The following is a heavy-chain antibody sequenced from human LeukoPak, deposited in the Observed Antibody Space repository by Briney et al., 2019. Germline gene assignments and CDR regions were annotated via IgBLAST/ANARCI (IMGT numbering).Heavy chain of an antibody. V-gene: IGHV3-23*01. CDR2: IFGSGGRA. J-gene: IGHJ4*02. CDR3: GKTTTGYSSGRNPAWPVDY. D-gene: IGHD6-19*01. Sequence: GGSLRLSCTASGFTFSSYAMYWVRQAPGKGGEWVSGIFGSGGRAHYADSVKGRFTISRDNSQNTVYLQMNSLRAEDTAVYYCGKTTTGYSSGRNPAWPVDYWGQGTLVTVSS. CDR1: GFTFSSYA.